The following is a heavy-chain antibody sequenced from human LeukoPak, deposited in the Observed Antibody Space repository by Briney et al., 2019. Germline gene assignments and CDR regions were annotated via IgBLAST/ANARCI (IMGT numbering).Heavy chain of an antibody. Sequence: SETLSLTCTVSGGSISSHYWSWIRQPPGKGLEWIGYIYYSGSTNYNPSLKSRVTISVDASKNQFSLKLSSVTAADTAVYYCARADSSSWYQSPYYYYYYMDVWGKGTTVTVSS. D-gene: IGHD6-13*01. J-gene: IGHJ6*03. V-gene: IGHV4-59*11. CDR1: GGSISSHY. CDR3: ARADSSSWYQSPYYYYYYMDV. CDR2: IYYSGST.